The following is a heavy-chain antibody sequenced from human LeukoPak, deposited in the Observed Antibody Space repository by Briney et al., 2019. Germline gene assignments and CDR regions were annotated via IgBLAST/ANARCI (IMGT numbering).Heavy chain of an antibody. CDR1: GGTFSSYA. CDR2: IIPILGIA. J-gene: IGHJ4*02. V-gene: IGHV1-69*04. D-gene: IGHD3-10*01. Sequence: ASVKVSCKASGGTFSSYAISWVRQAPGQGLEWMGRIIPILGIANYAQKFQGRVTITADKSTSTAYMELSSLRSEDTAVYYCAKAAFGVLWFGELFSYFDYWGQGTLVTVSS. CDR3: AKAAFGVLWFGELFSYFDY.